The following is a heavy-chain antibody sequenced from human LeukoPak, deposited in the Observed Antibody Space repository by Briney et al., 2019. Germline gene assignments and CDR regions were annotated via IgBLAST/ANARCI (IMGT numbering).Heavy chain of an antibody. D-gene: IGHD4-17*01. J-gene: IGHJ4*02. CDR1: GFTFSNAW. V-gene: IGHV3-15*01. Sequence: GGSLRLSCAASGFTFSNAWMSWVRQAPGKGLEWVGRIKSKTDGGTTDYAAPVKGRFTISRDDSKNTLYLQMNSLKTEDTAVYYCTTDMSRGLWVELTTVSLWGQGTLVTVSS. CDR2: IKSKTDGGTT. CDR3: TTDMSRGLWVELTTVSL.